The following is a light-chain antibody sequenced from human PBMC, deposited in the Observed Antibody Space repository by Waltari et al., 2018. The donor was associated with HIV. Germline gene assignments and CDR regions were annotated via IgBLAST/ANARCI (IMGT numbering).Light chain of an antibody. CDR1: QTITNNY. V-gene: IGKV3-20*01. CDR2: GAL. Sequence: EIVLTQSPGTLSLSPRKRATLSCRASQTITNNYLAWYQQKPGQAPRLLISGALTRATGIPARFSVNASGTDFTLTISRLEPEDVAVYFCQQYGDPPWTFGQGTKVETK. J-gene: IGKJ1*01. CDR3: QQYGDPPWT.